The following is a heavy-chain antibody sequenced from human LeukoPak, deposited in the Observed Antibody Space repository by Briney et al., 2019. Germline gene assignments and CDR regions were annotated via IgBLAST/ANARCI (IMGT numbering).Heavy chain of an antibody. J-gene: IGHJ5*02. Sequence: GGSLRLSCAESGFTFSSYGMHWVRQAPGKGLERVAFIRYDGSNKYYIDSVKGRFTISRDNSQKPLYLQMNSLRAEATAVYYCAKDPHFGVVATWFDPWGQGTLVTVSS. CDR1: GFTFSSYG. V-gene: IGHV3-30*02. CDR2: IRYDGSNK. CDR3: AKDPHFGVVATWFDP. D-gene: IGHD3-3*01.